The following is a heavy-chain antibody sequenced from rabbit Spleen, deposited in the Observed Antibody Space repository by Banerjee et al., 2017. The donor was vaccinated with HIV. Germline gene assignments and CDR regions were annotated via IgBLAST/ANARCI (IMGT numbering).Heavy chain of an antibody. D-gene: IGHD2-1*01. CDR3: ARVKYDDPFNL. CDR2: IYTSSGST. CDR1: GFSFSSSGW. V-gene: IGHV1S45*01. Sequence: QEQLEESGGGLVKPGASLTLTCTASGFSFSSSGWICWVRQAPGKGLELIACIYTSSGSTWYAGWAKGRFTISKTSSTTVTLQMTSLTAADTATYFCARVKYDDPFNLWVQGTLVTVS. J-gene: IGHJ4*01.